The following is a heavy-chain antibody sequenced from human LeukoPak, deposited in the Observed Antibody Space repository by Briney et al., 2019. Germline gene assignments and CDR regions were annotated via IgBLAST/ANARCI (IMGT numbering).Heavy chain of an antibody. V-gene: IGHV4-39*07. CDR2: VHYSGSA. CDR1: GGSISSNSHY. Sequence: SETLSLTCAVAGGSISSNSHYWGWIRQPPGTGLEWIGSVHYSGSAYYNPSLKSRVTISVDTSKNQFSLKVTSVTAADTAVYNCARDMAQGENWFDPWGQGTLVTVSS. D-gene: IGHD3-16*01. J-gene: IGHJ5*02. CDR3: ARDMAQGENWFDP.